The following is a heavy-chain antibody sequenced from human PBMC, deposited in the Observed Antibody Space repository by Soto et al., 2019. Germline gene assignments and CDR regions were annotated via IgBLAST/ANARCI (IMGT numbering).Heavy chain of an antibody. CDR2: INHSGST. Sequence: PSETKCLTCTVDGGNFRGYDWTWIRQPPGTGLEWIGEINHSGSTNYNPSLKSRVTISVDTSKNQFSLKLTSVTAADTAVYYCARDKITGLFDYWGQGTLVTVSS. CDR1: GGNFRGYD. CDR3: ARDKITGLFDY. J-gene: IGHJ4*02. D-gene: IGHD2-8*02. V-gene: IGHV4-34*01.